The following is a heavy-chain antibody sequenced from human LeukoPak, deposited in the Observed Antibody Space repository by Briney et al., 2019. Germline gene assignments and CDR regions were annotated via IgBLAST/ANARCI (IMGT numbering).Heavy chain of an antibody. V-gene: IGHV4-30-4*08. CDR1: GGSISSSSYY. CDR2: IYYSGST. CDR3: ARSGDFDWSVFDY. D-gene: IGHD3-9*01. J-gene: IGHJ4*02. Sequence: LSLTCTVSGGSISSSSYYWGWIRQPPGKGLEWIGYIYYSGSTYYNPSLKSRVTISVDTSKNQFSLKLSSVTAADTAVYYCARSGDFDWSVFDYWGQGTLVTVSS.